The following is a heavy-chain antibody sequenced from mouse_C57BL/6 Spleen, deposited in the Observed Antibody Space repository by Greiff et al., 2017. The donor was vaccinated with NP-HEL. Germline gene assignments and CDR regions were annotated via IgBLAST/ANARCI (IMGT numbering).Heavy chain of an antibody. CDR3: ARPDYYSNYNYAMDY. CDR2: ISSGSSTI. V-gene: IGHV5-17*01. J-gene: IGHJ4*01. D-gene: IGHD2-5*01. Sequence: EVKLMESGGGLVKPGGSLKLSCAASGFTFSDYGMHWVRQAPEKGLEWVAYISSGSSTIYYADTVKGRFTISRDNAKNTLFLQMTSLRSEDTAMYYCARPDYYSNYNYAMDYWGQGTSVTVSS. CDR1: GFTFSDYG.